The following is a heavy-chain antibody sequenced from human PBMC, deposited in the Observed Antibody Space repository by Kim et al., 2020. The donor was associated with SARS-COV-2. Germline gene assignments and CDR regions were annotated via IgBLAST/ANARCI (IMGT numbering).Heavy chain of an antibody. CDR2: IIPIFGTA. V-gene: IGHV1-69*13. CDR3: ASPQEDSSGYYRDYYYYGMDV. D-gene: IGHD3-22*01. CDR1: GGTFSSYA. J-gene: IGHJ6*02. Sequence: SVKVSCKASGGTFSSYAISWVRQAPGQGLEWMGGIIPIFGTANYAQKFQGRVTITADESTSTAYMELSSLRSEDTAVYYCASPQEDSSGYYRDYYYYGMDVWGQGTTVTVSS.